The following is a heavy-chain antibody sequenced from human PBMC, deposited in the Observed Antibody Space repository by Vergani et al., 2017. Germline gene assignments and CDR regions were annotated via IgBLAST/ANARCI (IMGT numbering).Heavy chain of an antibody. CDR1: GGSISSYY. V-gene: IGHV4-59*01. J-gene: IGHJ6*02. Sequence: QVQLQESGPGLVKPSETLSLTCTVSGGSISSYYWSWIRQPPGKGLEWIGYIYYSGSTNYNPSLKSRVTISVDTSKNQFSLKLSSVTAADTAVYDCAREWYLGDYRDYYDGMDVWGQGTTVTVSS. D-gene: IGHD4-11*01. CDR2: IYYSGST. CDR3: AREWYLGDYRDYYDGMDV.